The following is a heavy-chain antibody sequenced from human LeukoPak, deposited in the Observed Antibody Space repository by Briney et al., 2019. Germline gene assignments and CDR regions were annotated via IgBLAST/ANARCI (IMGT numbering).Heavy chain of an antibody. CDR1: GGSISSGGYY. D-gene: IGHD1-1*01. CDR3: ATTYGADGYAFDI. Sequence: SETLSLTCTVSGGSISSGGYYWSWIRQHPGKSLEWIGYIYYSGSTYYNPSLKSRVTISVDTSKNQFSLKLSSVTAADTAVYYCATTYGADGYAFDIWGQGTMVTVSS. V-gene: IGHV4-31*03. CDR2: IYYSGST. J-gene: IGHJ3*02.